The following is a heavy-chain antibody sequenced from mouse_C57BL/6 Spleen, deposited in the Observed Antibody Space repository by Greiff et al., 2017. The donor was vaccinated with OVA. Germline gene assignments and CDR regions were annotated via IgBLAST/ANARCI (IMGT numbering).Heavy chain of an antibody. V-gene: IGHV1-18*01. CDR2: INPNNGGT. Sequence: EVQLVESGPELVKPGASVKIPCKASGYTFTDYNMDWVKQSHGKSLEWIGDINPNNGGTIYNQKFKGKATLTVDKSSSTAYMELRSLTSEDTAVYYCARRPYSNFEAMDYWGQGTSVTVSS. J-gene: IGHJ4*01. CDR3: ARRPYSNFEAMDY. D-gene: IGHD2-5*01. CDR1: GYTFTDYN.